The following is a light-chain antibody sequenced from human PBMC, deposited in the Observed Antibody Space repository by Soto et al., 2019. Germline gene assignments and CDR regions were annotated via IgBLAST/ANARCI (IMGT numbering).Light chain of an antibody. CDR3: QQYGSSPRT. CDR2: GAS. J-gene: IGKJ1*01. Sequence: EIVLTQSPGTLSLSPGERATLSCRASRSVSSTYLAWYQQKPGQAPRLLIYGASSRATGTPDRFSGSGSGTDFTLTISRLEPEDFAVYSCQQYGSSPRTFGHGTKVDI. V-gene: IGKV3-20*01. CDR1: RSVSSTY.